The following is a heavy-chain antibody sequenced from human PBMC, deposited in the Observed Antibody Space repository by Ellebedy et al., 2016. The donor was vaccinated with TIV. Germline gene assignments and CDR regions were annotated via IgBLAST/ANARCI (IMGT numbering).Heavy chain of an antibody. V-gene: IGHV4-59*13. CDR2: MSNSGST. CDR1: GTSISTYY. Sequence: SETLSLXCSVSGTSISTYYWTWIRQTPGKGLEWIGYMSNSGSTNYNPSLKSRVTISVDTSSNQFSLKLSSVTAADTAVFYCARILGYCTLTTCLGAAFDIWGQGSMVTVSS. CDR3: ARILGYCTLTTCLGAAFDI. J-gene: IGHJ3*02. D-gene: IGHD2-2*03.